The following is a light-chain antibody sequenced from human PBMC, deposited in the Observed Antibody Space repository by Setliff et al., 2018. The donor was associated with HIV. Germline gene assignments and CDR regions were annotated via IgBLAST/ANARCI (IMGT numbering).Light chain of an antibody. CDR1: SGDVGRYNL. Sequence: QSALAQPASVSGSPAQSITISCTGTSGDVGRYNLVSWYQQQPGKPPKLMIYQASKRPSGVSNRFSGSKSGNTASLTISGLQAEDEADYYCCSHTGSNTYVFGTGTRSPS. V-gene: IGLV2-23*01. J-gene: IGLJ1*01. CDR2: QAS. CDR3: CSHTGSNTYV.